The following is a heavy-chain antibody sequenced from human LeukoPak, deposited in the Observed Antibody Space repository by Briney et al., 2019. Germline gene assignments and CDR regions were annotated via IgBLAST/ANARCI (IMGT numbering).Heavy chain of an antibody. CDR2: IYHSGST. CDR1: GGSFTTYY. V-gene: IGHV4-38-2*02. CDR3: ARVVARIQPWRRYFDY. D-gene: IGHD5-18*01. J-gene: IGHJ4*02. Sequence: SETLSLTCTVSGGSFTTYYWGWIRQPPGKGLEWIGSIYHSGSTYCNPSLKSRVTISVDTSKNQFSLKLSSVTAADTAVYYCARVVARIQPWRRYFDYWGQGTLVTVSS.